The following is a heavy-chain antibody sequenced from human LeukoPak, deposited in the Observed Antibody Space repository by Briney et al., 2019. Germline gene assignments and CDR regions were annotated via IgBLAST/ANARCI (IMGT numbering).Heavy chain of an antibody. Sequence: PGGSLRLSCAASGFTFSSYAMHWVRQAPGKGLEWVAVISYDGSNKYYADSVKGRFTISRDNSKNTLYLQMNSLRAEDTAVYYCARGGRGYSSSWYSDYWGQGTLVTVSS. D-gene: IGHD6-13*01. J-gene: IGHJ4*02. V-gene: IGHV3-30-3*01. CDR3: ARGGRGYSSSWYSDY. CDR2: ISYDGSNK. CDR1: GFTFSSYA.